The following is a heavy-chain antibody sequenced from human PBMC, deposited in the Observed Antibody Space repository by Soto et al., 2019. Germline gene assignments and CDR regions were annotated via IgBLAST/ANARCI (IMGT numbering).Heavy chain of an antibody. Sequence: ASVKVSCKASGYTFTSYTVPWVRQAPGQRLVWMGWINSGNGDTYYNSSLGSRVTLSVDTSKNQFSLRLSSVTAAYTAVYYCARHGHWAPLDDWGQGTLVTVSS. CDR1: GYTFTSYT. CDR2: INSGNGDT. J-gene: IGHJ4*02. D-gene: IGHD3-16*01. V-gene: IGHV1-3*01. CDR3: ARHGHWAPLDD.